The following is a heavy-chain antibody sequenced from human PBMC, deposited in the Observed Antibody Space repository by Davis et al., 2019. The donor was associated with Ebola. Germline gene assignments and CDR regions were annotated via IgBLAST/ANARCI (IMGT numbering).Heavy chain of an antibody. Sequence: ASVKVSCKASGYTFTGYYMHWVRQAPGQGLEWMGWINPNSGGTNYAQKFQGRVTMTRDTSISTAYMELSRLRSDDTAVYYCARDMGGYSSGWSPDYYYYGMDVWGQGTTVTVSS. V-gene: IGHV1-2*02. CDR2: INPNSGGT. D-gene: IGHD6-19*01. CDR3: ARDMGGYSSGWSPDYYYYGMDV. J-gene: IGHJ6*02. CDR1: GYTFTGYY.